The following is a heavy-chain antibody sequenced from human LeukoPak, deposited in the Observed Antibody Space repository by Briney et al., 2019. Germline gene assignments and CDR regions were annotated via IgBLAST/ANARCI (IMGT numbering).Heavy chain of an antibody. J-gene: IGHJ5*02. CDR2: INPNSGGT. Sequence: ASVKVSCKASGYTFTGYYMHWVRQAPGQGLEWMGWINPNSGGTNYAQKFQGRVTMTRDTSISTAYMELSRLRSDDTAVYYCARTPGSGWHLRKIEKKAYNWFDPWGQGTLVTVSS. D-gene: IGHD6-19*01. CDR1: GYTFTGYY. CDR3: ARTPGSGWHLRKIEKKAYNWFDP. V-gene: IGHV1-2*02.